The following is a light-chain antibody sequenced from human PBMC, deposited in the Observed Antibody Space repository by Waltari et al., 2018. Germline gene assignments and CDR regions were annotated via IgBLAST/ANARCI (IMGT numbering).Light chain of an antibody. CDR2: DVT. CDR1: SSDFGAYKY. V-gene: IGLV2-14*03. CDR3: SSRTNSITWV. J-gene: IGLJ3*02. Sequence: QSALTQPASVSGSPGQSITISCPATSSDFGAYKYVPWYQQHPGKAPKVVIYDVTERPSGVSNRFSGSKSGSTASLTISGLQTEDEAGYYCSSRTNSITWVFGGGTKVTVL.